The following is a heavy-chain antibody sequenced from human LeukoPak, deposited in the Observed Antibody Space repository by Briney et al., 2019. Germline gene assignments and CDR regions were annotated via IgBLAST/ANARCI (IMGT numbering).Heavy chain of an antibody. Sequence: ASVKVSCKASGYTFTNYYMHWVRQPPGQGLEWMGIINPSGGSTSYAQKFHGRVTMTRDTSTSTVYLEVSSLRSEDTAVYYCARSYCGGDCYSLYFQHWGQGTLVTVSS. V-gene: IGHV1-46*01. J-gene: IGHJ1*01. D-gene: IGHD2-21*02. CDR2: INPSGGST. CDR3: ARSYCGGDCYSLYFQH. CDR1: GYTFTNYY.